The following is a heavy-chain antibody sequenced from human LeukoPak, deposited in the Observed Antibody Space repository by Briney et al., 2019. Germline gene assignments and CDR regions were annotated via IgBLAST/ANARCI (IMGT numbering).Heavy chain of an antibody. CDR3: ARDNYGSDY. J-gene: IGHJ4*02. Sequence: GSLRLSCAASGFTFSNAWMSWVRQAPGKGLEWVGRIKSKTDGGTTDYAAPVKGRFTISRDDSKNTLYLQVNSLRAEDTAVYYCARDNYGSDYWGQGTLVTVSS. CDR2: IKSKTDGGTT. D-gene: IGHD3-10*01. V-gene: IGHV3-15*01. CDR1: GFTFSNAW.